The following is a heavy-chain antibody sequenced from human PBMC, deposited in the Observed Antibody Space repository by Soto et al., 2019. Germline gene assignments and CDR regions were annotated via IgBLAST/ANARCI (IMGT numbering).Heavy chain of an antibody. D-gene: IGHD4-17*01. Sequence: QVQLVESGGGVVQPGRSLRLSCAASGFTFSSYGMHWVRQAPGKGLEWVAVISYDGSNKYYADSVKGRFTISRDNSKNTLYLQMNSLRAEDTAVYYCAKDQSDYGGKSDGMDVWGQGTTVTVSS. V-gene: IGHV3-30*18. CDR2: ISYDGSNK. CDR1: GFTFSSYG. CDR3: AKDQSDYGGKSDGMDV. J-gene: IGHJ6*02.